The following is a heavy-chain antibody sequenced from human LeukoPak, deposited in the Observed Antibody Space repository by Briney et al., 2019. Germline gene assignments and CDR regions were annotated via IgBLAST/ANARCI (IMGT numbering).Heavy chain of an antibody. Sequence: PGGSLRLSCEASTFTFTPGWMSWVRQAPGKGLEWVAMMKRDGGEKHYVDSVRGRFTISRDNAKNSLYLQMDSLRDEDTAVYYGASLDTAHPSGVHWGQGTLVTVSS. CDR3: ASLDTAHPSGVH. CDR1: TFTFTPGW. D-gene: IGHD5-18*01. V-gene: IGHV3-7*01. CDR2: MKRDGGEK. J-gene: IGHJ4*02.